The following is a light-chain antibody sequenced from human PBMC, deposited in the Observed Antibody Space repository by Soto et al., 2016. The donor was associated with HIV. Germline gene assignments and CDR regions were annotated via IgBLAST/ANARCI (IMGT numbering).Light chain of an antibody. CDR1: QSISSW. V-gene: IGKV1-5*03. Sequence: RVTITCRASQSISSWLAWYQQKPGKAPKLLIYKASSLESGVPSRFSGSGSGTEFSLTISSLQPDDFGTYYCQQYNSFITFGQGHDWRLN. CDR3: QQYNSFIT. CDR2: KAS. J-gene: IGKJ5*01.